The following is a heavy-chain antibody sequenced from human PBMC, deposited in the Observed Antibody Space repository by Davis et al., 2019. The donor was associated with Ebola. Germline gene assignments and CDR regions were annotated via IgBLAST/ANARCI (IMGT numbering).Heavy chain of an antibody. CDR3: ARGWFRGGMDV. CDR1: GDSVSSAG. V-gene: IGHV6-1*01. J-gene: IGHJ6*02. Sequence: HSQTLSLTCAISGDSVSSAGWNWIRQSPSRGLEWLGRTYYNSKWYSDYAVSVKSRITINPDTSKNQFSLQLNSVTPEDTALYYCARGWFRGGMDVWGEGTTVTV. CDR2: TYYNSKWYS. D-gene: IGHD3-10*01.